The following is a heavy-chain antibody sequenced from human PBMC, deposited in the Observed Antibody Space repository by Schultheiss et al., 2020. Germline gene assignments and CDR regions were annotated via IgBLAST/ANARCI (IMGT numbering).Heavy chain of an antibody. Sequence: SQTLSLTCTVSGGSISSYYWSWIRQHPGKGLEWIGYIYYSGSTYYNPSLKSRVTISVDTSKNQFSLKLSSVTAADTAVYYCARVDSSTGDDYWGQGTLVTVSS. CDR1: GGSISSYY. CDR3: ARVDSSTGDDY. CDR2: IYYSGST. J-gene: IGHJ4*02. D-gene: IGHD2-2*01. V-gene: IGHV4-31*03.